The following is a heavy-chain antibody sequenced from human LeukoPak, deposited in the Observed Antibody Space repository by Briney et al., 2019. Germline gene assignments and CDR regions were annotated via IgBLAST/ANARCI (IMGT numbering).Heavy chain of an antibody. CDR3: ARGLTIFGVVNDAFDI. CDR1: GFTFSNYW. V-gene: IGHV3-74*01. Sequence: PGGSLRLSCAASGFTFSNYWMHWVRQAPGEGLVWVSLINSVGSSTIYADSVKGRFTISGDNAKNTLYLQMNTLRAEDTAVYYCARGLTIFGVVNDAFDIWGQGTMVTVSS. D-gene: IGHD3-3*01. J-gene: IGHJ3*02. CDR2: INSVGSST.